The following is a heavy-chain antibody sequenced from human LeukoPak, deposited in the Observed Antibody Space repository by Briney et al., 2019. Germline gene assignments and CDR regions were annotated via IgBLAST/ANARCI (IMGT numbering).Heavy chain of an antibody. Sequence: ASVKVSCTASGYTFTSYGISWVRQAPGQGLEWMGWISAYNGNTNYAQKLQGRVTMTTDTSTSTAYMELRSLRSDDTAVYYCARDWPDYYGSGSYYMFDPWGQGTLVTVSS. CDR2: ISAYNGNT. V-gene: IGHV1-18*04. D-gene: IGHD3-10*01. CDR1: GYTFTSYG. CDR3: ARDWPDYYGSGSYYMFDP. J-gene: IGHJ5*02.